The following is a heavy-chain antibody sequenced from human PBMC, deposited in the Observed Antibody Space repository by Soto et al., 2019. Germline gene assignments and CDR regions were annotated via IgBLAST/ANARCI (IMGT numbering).Heavy chain of an antibody. CDR1: GFTFSSYS. Sequence: GSLRLSCAASGFTFSSYSMNWVRQAPGKGLEWVSYISSSSSTIYYADSVKGRFTISRDNAKNSLYLQMNSLRAEDTAVYYCARDGDYDILTGYYISYYYGMDVWGQGTTVTVSS. CDR2: ISSSSSTI. D-gene: IGHD3-9*01. J-gene: IGHJ6*02. V-gene: IGHV3-48*01. CDR3: ARDGDYDILTGYYISYYYGMDV.